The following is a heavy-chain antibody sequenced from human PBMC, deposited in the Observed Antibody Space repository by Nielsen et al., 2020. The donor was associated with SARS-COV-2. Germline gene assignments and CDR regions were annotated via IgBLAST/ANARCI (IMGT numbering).Heavy chain of an antibody. Sequence: GESLKISCAASGFTFIDNAMNWVRQAPGMGLEWVSAISGSGTRTSYTESVRGRFTISRDTSKNTLYLQMNSLRAGDTAVYYCAKAFYYDDSGYSAGLDVWGPGTTVTVSS. D-gene: IGHD3-22*01. CDR1: GFTFIDNA. CDR3: AKAFYYDDSGYSAGLDV. V-gene: IGHV3-23*01. J-gene: IGHJ6*02. CDR2: ISGSGTRT.